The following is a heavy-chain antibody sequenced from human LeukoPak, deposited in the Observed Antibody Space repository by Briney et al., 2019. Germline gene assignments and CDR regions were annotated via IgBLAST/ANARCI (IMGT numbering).Heavy chain of an antibody. J-gene: IGHJ4*02. D-gene: IGHD2-2*01. CDR3: ARGAGCNIASCYWFITD. CDR1: GGSFSGYY. CDR2: INDSGST. Sequence: KPSETLSLTSAAYGGSFSGYYWSWIRQPPGKGLEWIGEINDSGSTNYNPSLKSRVTISVGTSKNQFSLKLSSVTAADTAVYYCARGAGCNIASCYWFITDWGQGTLVTVSS. V-gene: IGHV4-34*01.